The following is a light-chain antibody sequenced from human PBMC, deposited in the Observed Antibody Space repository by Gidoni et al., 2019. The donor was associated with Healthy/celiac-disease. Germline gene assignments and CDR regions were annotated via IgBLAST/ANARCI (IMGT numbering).Light chain of an antibody. CDR3: AAWDDSLSGVV. J-gene: IGLJ2*01. V-gene: IGLV1-47*01. Sequence: QSVLTQPPSASGTPGQRVTISCSGSSSNIGSNSVYWYQQLPATAPKLLIYRNNQRPSGVPDRFSGSKSGTSASLAISGLRSEDEADYYCAAWDDSLSGVVFGGGTKLTVL. CDR1: SSNIGSNS. CDR2: RNN.